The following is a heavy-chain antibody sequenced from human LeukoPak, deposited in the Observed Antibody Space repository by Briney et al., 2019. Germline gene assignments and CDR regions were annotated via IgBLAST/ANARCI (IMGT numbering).Heavy chain of an antibody. J-gene: IGHJ6*02. CDR2: IGGSNGIT. CDR3: ASRDSSGYYYEDYYYYGMDV. CDR1: RFTFNSYA. D-gene: IGHD3-22*01. V-gene: IGHV3-23*01. Sequence: GGSLRLSCAASRFTFNSYAMSWVRQAPGKGLEWVSVIGGSNGITFYVGSVKGRFTISRDNSKNTLYLQMNSLRAEDTAVYYCASRDSSGYYYEDYYYYGMDVWGQGTTVTVSS.